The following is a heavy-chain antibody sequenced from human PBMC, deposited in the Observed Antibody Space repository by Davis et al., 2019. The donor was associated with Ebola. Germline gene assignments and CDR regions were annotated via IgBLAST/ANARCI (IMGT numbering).Heavy chain of an antibody. CDR3: VKTRSNWWNDALEI. J-gene: IGHJ3*02. Sequence: GRSLRLSCAASGISFSNYGMFWVRQAPGKVMEWVAVISPDGSDKNYADSGKGRFTITRDNSKNTLDLQMNSLRPEDTAVYYCVKTRSNWWNDALEIWGRGTMVIVSS. D-gene: IGHD2-8*02. CDR1: GISFSNYG. V-gene: IGHV3-30*18. CDR2: ISPDGSDK.